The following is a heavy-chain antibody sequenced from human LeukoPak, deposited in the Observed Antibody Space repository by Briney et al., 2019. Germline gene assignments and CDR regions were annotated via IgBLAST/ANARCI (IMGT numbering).Heavy chain of an antibody. Sequence: PSQTLSLTCSVSGGSISSGGYYWSWIRQPPGKGLEWIGYIYHSGSTYYNPSLKSRVTISVDRSKNQFSLKLSSVTAADTAVYYCARDLSGVLKHAFDIWAKGQWSPSLQ. D-gene: IGHD2-8*02. V-gene: IGHV4-30-2*01. CDR1: GGSISSGGYY. CDR2: IYHSGST. J-gene: IGHJ3*02. CDR3: ARDLSGVLKHAFDI.